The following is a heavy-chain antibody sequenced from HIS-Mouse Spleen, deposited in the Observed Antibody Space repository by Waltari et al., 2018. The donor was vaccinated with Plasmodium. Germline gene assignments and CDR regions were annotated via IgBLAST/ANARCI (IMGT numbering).Heavy chain of an antibody. CDR3: ARGRGACFDY. Sequence: VQLVESGPGLVKPSETLSLTCTVSGGHISSSRYSWGWIRQPPGKVLEWIGSIYYSGSTYYNPSLKSRVTISVDTSKNQFSLKLSSVTAADTAVYYCARGRGACFDYWGQGTLVTVSS. CDR2: IYYSGST. D-gene: IGHD3-16*01. J-gene: IGHJ4*02. CDR1: GGHISSSRYS. V-gene: IGHV4-39*07.